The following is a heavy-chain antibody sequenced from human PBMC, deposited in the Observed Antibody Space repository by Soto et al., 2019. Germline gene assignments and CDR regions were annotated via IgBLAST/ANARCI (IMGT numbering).Heavy chain of an antibody. D-gene: IGHD4-17*01. CDR2: ISAYNGNT. CDR3: ARGEVVMTTVNTAGMDV. Sequence: ASVKVSCKASGYTFTSYGISWVRQAPGQGLEWMGWISAYNGNTNYAQKLQGRVTMTTDTSTSTAYMELRSLRSDDTAVYYCARGEVVMTTVNTAGMDVWGQGTTVTVSS. J-gene: IGHJ6*02. CDR1: GYTFTSYG. V-gene: IGHV1-18*01.